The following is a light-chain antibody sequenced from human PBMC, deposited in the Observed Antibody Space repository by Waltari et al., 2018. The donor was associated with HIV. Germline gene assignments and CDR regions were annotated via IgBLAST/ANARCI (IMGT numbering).Light chain of an antibody. J-gene: IGLJ2*01. CDR2: QDS. Sequence: SFELPQPPSVSVSPGQTAIITFSCDTLGNESVCWYQKKPGQSPLQVIYQDSKRPSGISERFSGSNSGNTATLTISGAQALDEADYYCQAWHISAAVFGGGTKLTVL. CDR3: QAWHISAAV. CDR1: TLGNES. V-gene: IGLV3-1*01.